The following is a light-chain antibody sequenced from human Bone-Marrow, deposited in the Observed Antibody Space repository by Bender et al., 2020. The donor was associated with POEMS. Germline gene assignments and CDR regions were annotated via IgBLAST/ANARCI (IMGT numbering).Light chain of an antibody. CDR2: EGS. Sequence: QSALTQPASVSGSPGQSITISCTGTSGDIGTYILVSWYQQRPGKAPTLIIYEGSQRPSGVSNRFSGSKSGSAAFLTIFGLRAEDEGDYHCCSYAGSHSWVFGGGTRVTVL. V-gene: IGLV2-23*01. J-gene: IGLJ3*02. CDR3: CSYAGSHSWV. CDR1: SGDIGTYIL.